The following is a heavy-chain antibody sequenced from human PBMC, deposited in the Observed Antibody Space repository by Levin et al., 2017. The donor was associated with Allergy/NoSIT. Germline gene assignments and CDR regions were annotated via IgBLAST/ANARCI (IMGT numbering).Heavy chain of an antibody. CDR2: IKQDGSEK. J-gene: IGHJ4*02. CDR1: GFTFSSFW. D-gene: IGHD2-21*01. V-gene: IGHV3-7*01. Sequence: GGSLRLSCAASGFTFSSFWMSWVRQAPGKGLEWVANIKQDGSEKYYVDSVKGRFTISRDNAKNSVYLQMNSLRAEDTAVYYCARGLLVVSSIQACWGQGTLVTVSS. CDR3: ARGLLVVSSIQAC.